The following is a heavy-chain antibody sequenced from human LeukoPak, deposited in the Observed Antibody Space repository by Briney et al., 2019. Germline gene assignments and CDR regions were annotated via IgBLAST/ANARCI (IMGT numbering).Heavy chain of an antibody. Sequence: GGSLRLSCAASGFTFSDYYMSWIRQAPGKGLEWVSYISSSGSTIYYADSVKGRFTISRDNAKNSLHLQMNSLRAEDTAVYYCARDRNTDFWSGYYTNYFDSWGQGTLVTVSS. D-gene: IGHD3-3*01. V-gene: IGHV3-11*04. J-gene: IGHJ4*02. CDR2: ISSSGSTI. CDR3: ARDRNTDFWSGYYTNYFDS. CDR1: GFTFSDYY.